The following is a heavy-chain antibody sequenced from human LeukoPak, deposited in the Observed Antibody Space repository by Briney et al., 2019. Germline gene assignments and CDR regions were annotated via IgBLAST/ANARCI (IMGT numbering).Heavy chain of an antibody. CDR2: ISAYNGNT. CDR1: GYTFTSYG. J-gene: IGHJ6*03. D-gene: IGHD6-6*01. Sequence: GASVKVSCKASGYTFTSYGISWVRQAPGQGLEWMGWISAYNGNTNYAQKLQGRVTMTTDTSTSTAYMELRSLRSDDTAVYYCARSAPPYSSSSVYYYMDVWGKGTTVTVSS. CDR3: ARSAPPYSSSSVYYYMDV. V-gene: IGHV1-18*01.